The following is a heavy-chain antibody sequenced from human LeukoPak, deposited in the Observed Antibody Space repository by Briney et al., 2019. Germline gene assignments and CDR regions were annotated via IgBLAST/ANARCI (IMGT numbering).Heavy chain of an antibody. V-gene: IGHV1-8*01. CDR3: ARLSETPAFYPGGRYLYLAY. J-gene: IGHJ4*02. CDR1: GYTFSSYD. CDR2: MNPSTGNT. D-gene: IGHD2-8*02. Sequence: GASVKVSCKASGYTFSSYDINWVRQAPGQGLEWMGWMNPSTGNTGYAQKFQGRVTMTRDTSTSTAYMELSSLKSEDTAVYYCARLSETPAFYPGGRYLYLAYWGQGAQVTVSS.